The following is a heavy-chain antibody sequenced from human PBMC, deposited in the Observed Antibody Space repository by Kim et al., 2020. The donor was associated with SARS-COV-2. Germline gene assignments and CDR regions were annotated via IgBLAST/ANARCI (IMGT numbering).Heavy chain of an antibody. J-gene: IGHJ5*02. CDR3: ARGPQGFGYPHWGSRGLRFDP. D-gene: IGHD3-16*01. CDR1: GGSFSGYY. CDR2: INHSGST. Sequence: SETLSLTCAVYGGSFSGYYWSWIRQPPGKGLEWIGEINHSGSTNYNPSLKSRVTISVDTSKNQFSLKLSSVTAADTAVYYCARGPQGFGYPHWGSRGLRFDPWGQGTLVTVSS. V-gene: IGHV4-34*01.